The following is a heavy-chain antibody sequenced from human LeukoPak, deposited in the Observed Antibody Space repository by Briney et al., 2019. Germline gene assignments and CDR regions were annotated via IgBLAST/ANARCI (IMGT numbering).Heavy chain of an antibody. V-gene: IGHV1-46*03. CDR2: INPSGGST. CDR3: AAYYYGSGSRSAAFDI. J-gene: IGHJ3*02. Sequence: GASVKVSCKASGYTLTKYYIHWVRQAPGQGLEWMGIINPSGGSTTYAQKFQGRVTMTRNTSTSTVYMELSSLRSEDTAVYYCAAYYYGSGSRSAAFDIWGQGTMVTVSS. CDR1: GYTLTKYY. D-gene: IGHD3-10*01.